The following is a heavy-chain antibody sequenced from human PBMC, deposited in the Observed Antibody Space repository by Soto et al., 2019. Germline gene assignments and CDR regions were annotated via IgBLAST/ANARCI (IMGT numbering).Heavy chain of an antibody. CDR1: GGTFSSYA. V-gene: IGHV1-69*01. D-gene: IGHD3-22*01. CDR3: ARAVLNYYDSSGYYDAFDI. J-gene: IGHJ3*02. CDR2: IIPIFGTA. Sequence: QVQLVQSGAEVKKPGSSVKVSCKASGGTFSSYAISWVRQAPGQGLEWMGGIIPIFGTANYAQKFQGRVTITADESTSTAYMELSSLRSEDTAVYYCARAVLNYYDSSGYYDAFDIWGQGQWSPSLQ.